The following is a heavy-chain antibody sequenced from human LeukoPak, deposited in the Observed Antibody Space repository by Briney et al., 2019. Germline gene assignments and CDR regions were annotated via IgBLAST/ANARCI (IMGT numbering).Heavy chain of an antibody. D-gene: IGHD1-1*01. Sequence: GGSLRLSCAASGFTFSTYEMNWVRQAPGKGLEWVSYISTTGKTTFYADSVQGRFTISRDNSKNTLYLQMNSLRAEDTAVYYCAKAGRMPTYDTGWFDPWGQGTLVTVSS. J-gene: IGHJ5*02. CDR1: GFTFSTYE. CDR2: ISTTGKTT. V-gene: IGHV3-48*03. CDR3: AKAGRMPTYDTGWFDP.